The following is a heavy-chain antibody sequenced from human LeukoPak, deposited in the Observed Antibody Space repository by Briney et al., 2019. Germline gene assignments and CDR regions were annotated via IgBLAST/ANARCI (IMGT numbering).Heavy chain of an antibody. CDR2: IEQYGSEK. D-gene: IGHD5-18*01. CDR3: ARRGYSFGLDS. CDR1: GFTFSNYW. Sequence: PGGSLRLSCTASGFTFSNYWMSWVRQAPRKGLEWVANIEQYGSEKYYVDSVKGRFTISRDNAKKSLYLQMNSLRAEDTAVYHCARRGYSFGLDSWGQGTLVTVSS. J-gene: IGHJ4*02. V-gene: IGHV3-7*01.